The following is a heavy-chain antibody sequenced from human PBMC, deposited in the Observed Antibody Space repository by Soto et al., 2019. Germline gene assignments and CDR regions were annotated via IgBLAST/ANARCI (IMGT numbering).Heavy chain of an antibody. J-gene: IGHJ6*02. CDR3: AREGAARPDNYYYGMDV. V-gene: IGHV5-51*01. CDR1: GYSFTSYW. D-gene: IGHD6-6*01. CDR2: IYPGDSDT. Sequence: GESLKISCTGVGYSFTSYWIGWVRQMPGKGLERMGIIYPGDSDTRYSPSFQGQVTISADKSITTAYLQWSSLKASDTAVYYCAREGAARPDNYYYGMDVWGQGTTVTVSS.